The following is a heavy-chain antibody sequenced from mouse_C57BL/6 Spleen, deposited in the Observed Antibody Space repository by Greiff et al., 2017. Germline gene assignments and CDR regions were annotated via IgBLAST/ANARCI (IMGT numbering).Heavy chain of an antibody. CDR2: IHPNSGST. Sequence: QVQLQQSGAELVKPGASVSLSCKASGYTITSYWMHWVKQRPGQGLEWIGMIHPNSGSTNYNAKFKSKDTLTVDKSSSTAYMQLSCLTAEDSAVYSGASWSGGGYLDYWGQGTTLTVSS. V-gene: IGHV1-64*01. CDR1: GYTITSYW. D-gene: IGHD1-1*02. J-gene: IGHJ2*01. CDR3: ASWSGGGYLDY.